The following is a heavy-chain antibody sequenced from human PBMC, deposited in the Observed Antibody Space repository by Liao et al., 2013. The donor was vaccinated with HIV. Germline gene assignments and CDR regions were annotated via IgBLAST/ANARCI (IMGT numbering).Heavy chain of an antibody. Sequence: QVQLQESGPGLVKPSETLSLTCTVSGGSISSYYWSWIRQPAGKGLEWIGRIYTSGSTNYNPSLKSRVTMSVDTSKNQFSLKLSSVTAADTAVYYCARYGLSRMLLDTAFDIWGQGTMVTSLQ. CDR2: IYTSGST. V-gene: IGHV4-4*07. CDR1: GGSISSYY. J-gene: IGHJ3*02. CDR3: ARYGLSRMLLDTAFDI. D-gene: IGHD2-15*01.